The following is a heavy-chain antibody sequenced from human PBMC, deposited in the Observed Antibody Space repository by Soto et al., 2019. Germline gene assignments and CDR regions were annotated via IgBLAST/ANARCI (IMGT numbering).Heavy chain of an antibody. CDR2: VSHDGNNQ. CDR3: ARDGATQMWRPWYFEL. J-gene: IGHJ2*01. Sequence: QVQLVESGGGVVQPGRSLRLSCAVSGFTFSNYAMHWVRQAPGKGLEWVAIVSHDGNNQYYADSAKGRFTISRDNSENTLYLQMNSLRTEDPAVFYCARDGATQMWRPWYFELWGRGTLVTVSS. V-gene: IGHV3-30-3*01. CDR1: GFTFSNYA. D-gene: IGHD2-21*01.